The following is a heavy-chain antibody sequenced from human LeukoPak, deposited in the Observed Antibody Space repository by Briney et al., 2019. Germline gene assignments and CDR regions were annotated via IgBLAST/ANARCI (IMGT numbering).Heavy chain of an antibody. Sequence: GGSLRLSCAASGFIFSNAWMSWVRQAPGKGLEWVGRIKSKTDGGTTDYAAPVKGRFTISRDDSKNTLYLQMNSLRAEDTAVYYCAKDLGVGIFGVAYYFDYWGQGTLVTVSS. CDR2: IKSKTDGGTT. D-gene: IGHD3-3*01. J-gene: IGHJ4*02. CDR1: GFIFSNAW. V-gene: IGHV3-15*01. CDR3: AKDLGVGIFGVAYYFDY.